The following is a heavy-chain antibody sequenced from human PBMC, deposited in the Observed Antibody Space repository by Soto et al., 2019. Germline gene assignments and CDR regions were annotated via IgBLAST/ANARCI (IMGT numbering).Heavy chain of an antibody. J-gene: IGHJ4*02. Sequence: SETLSLTCAVYGGSFGGYYWSWIRHPPGKGLEWIGEINHSGSTNNNPSLKSRVTISVDTSKNQFSLKLSSVTAADTAVYYCARGLRSWTYYFDYWGQGIQVTVSS. V-gene: IGHV4-34*01. D-gene: IGHD6-13*01. CDR3: ARGLRSWTYYFDY. CDR2: INHSGST. CDR1: GGSFGGYY.